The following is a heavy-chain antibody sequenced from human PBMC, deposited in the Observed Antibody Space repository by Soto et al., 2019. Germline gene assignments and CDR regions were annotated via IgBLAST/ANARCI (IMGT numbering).Heavy chain of an antibody. D-gene: IGHD6-6*01. V-gene: IGHV1-69*02. J-gene: IGHJ5*02. Sequence: QVQLVQSGAEVNKPGSSVKVSCKASGGTFSSYTISWVRQAPGQGLEWMGRIIPILGIANYAQKFQGRVTITADKSTSTAYMELSSLRSEDTAVYYCARSPLPHIEARVWFDPWGQGTLVTVSS. CDR3: ARSPLPHIEARVWFDP. CDR2: IIPILGIA. CDR1: GGTFSSYT.